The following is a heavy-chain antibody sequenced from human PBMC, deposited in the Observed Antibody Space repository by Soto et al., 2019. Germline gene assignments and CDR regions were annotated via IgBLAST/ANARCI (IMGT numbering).Heavy chain of an antibody. D-gene: IGHD5-12*01. CDR1: GGSFSGYY. CDR3: AREGFVGYDHAGTGDDY. CDR2: INHSGST. V-gene: IGHV4-34*01. Sequence: QVQLQQWGAGLLKPSETLSLTCAVYGGSFSGYYWSWIRQPPGKGLEWNGEINHSGSTNYNQSLKSRVTISVDTSKNQFSLKLSSVAAADTAVYYCAREGFVGYDHAGTGDDYWGQGTLVTVSS. J-gene: IGHJ4*02.